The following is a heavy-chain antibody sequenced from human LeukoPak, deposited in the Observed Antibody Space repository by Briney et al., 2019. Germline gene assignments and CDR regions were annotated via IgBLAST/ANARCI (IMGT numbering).Heavy chain of an antibody. D-gene: IGHD6-13*01. V-gene: IGHV6-1*01. CDR3: SRVAGIAAADNWFDP. CDR2: TYYRSKWYN. J-gene: IGHJ5*02. Sequence: SQTLSLTCAISGDSVSSNSAAWNWIRQSPSRGLEWLGRTYYRSKWYNDFAVSVKSRITINPDTSKNQFSLQLNSVTPEDTAVYYCSRVAGIAAADNWFDPWGQGTLVTVSS. CDR1: GDSVSSNSAA.